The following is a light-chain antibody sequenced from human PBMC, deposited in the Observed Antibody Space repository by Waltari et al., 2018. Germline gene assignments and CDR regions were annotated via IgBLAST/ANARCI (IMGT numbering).Light chain of an antibody. CDR2: DVS. CDR3: SSFTTRSTWV. V-gene: IGLV2-14*03. J-gene: IGLJ3*02. Sequence: QFALTQPASVSGSPGQSITISCTGTSSDLGTYDYVSWYQQHPGEAPKLIIYDVSHRPSGVPNRFSGSKSDNTASLTISGLQAEDESDYYCSSFTTRSTWVFGGGTKLTVL. CDR1: SSDLGTYDY.